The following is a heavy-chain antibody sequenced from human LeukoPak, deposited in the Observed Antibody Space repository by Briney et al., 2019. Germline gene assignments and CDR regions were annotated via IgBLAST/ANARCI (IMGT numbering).Heavy chain of an antibody. CDR1: GFTSSSYD. CDR2: IGTAGDT. D-gene: IGHD6-13*01. CDR3: ARGGSSYSSSSDGMDV. V-gene: IGHV3-13*04. Sequence: PGGSLRLSCAASGFTSSSYDMHWVRQATGKGLEWVSAIGTAGDTYYPGSVKGRFTISRENAKNSLYLQMNSLRAGDTAVYYCARGGSSYSSSSDGMDVWGQGTTVTVSS. J-gene: IGHJ6*02.